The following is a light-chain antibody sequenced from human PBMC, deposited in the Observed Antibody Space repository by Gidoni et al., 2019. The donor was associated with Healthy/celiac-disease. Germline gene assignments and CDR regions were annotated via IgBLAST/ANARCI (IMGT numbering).Light chain of an antibody. V-gene: IGKV1-17*01. CDR2: AAS. CDR1: KGIRND. Sequence: DIQMTKSPYSMSASVGYRVTITCRASKGIRNDLGWYQQKPGKATKSLIYAASSLQRGVPSSFSGSVSETEFTLTISSLQPEYFATYYCLQHNSYPRTFGQGTKVEIK. J-gene: IGKJ1*01. CDR3: LQHNSYPRT.